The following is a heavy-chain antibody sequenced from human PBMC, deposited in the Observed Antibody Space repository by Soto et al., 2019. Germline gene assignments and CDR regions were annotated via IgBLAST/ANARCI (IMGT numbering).Heavy chain of an antibody. D-gene: IGHD2-15*01. CDR1: GGSISSYY. V-gene: IGHV4-59*08. CDR3: ARRWGSAADY. CDR2: FYYSGST. J-gene: IGHJ4*02. Sequence: QVQLQESGPGLVKPSETLSLTCTVSGGSISSYYWSWIRQPPGKGLEWIGDFYYSGSTNYNPSLKRRVTISVDTSKNQFSLKLSSVTAADTAVYYCARRWGSAADYWGQGTLVTVSS.